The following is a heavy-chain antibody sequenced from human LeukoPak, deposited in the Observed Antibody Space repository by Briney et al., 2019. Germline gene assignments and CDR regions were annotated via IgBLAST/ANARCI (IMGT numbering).Heavy chain of an antibody. CDR3: AKEIWELLTVFDY. CDR2: IKQDETEK. J-gene: IGHJ4*02. CDR1: GFTFSNFW. Sequence: GGSLRLSCTASGFTFSNFWMGWVRQAPGKGLEWVANIKQDETEKFYLGSVKGRFTISRDNAKNSLYLQMNSLRAEDTAVYYCAKEIWELLTVFDYWGQGTLVTVSS. V-gene: IGHV3-7*03. D-gene: IGHD1-26*01.